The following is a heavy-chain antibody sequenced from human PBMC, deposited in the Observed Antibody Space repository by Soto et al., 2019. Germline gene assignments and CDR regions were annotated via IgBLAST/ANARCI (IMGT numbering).Heavy chain of an antibody. V-gene: IGHV1-2*04. J-gene: IGHJ4*02. D-gene: IGHD3-3*01. Sequence: APVNVSCKASGYTFTGYYMHWVRQATGQGFEWMGWINPNSGGTNYAQKFQGWVTMTRDTSISTAYMELSRLRSDDTAVYYCARGAILRFLEWLSDFDYWGQGTQVTVSS. CDR2: INPNSGGT. CDR3: ARGAILRFLEWLSDFDY. CDR1: GYTFTGYY.